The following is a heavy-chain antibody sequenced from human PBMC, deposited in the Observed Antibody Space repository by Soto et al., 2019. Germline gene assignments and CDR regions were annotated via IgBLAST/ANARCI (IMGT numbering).Heavy chain of an antibody. CDR1: GFTFSSYG. Sequence: GGSLRLSCAASGFTFSSYGLHWVRPASGRGLEWGAVISYDGSNQYYADSVKGRFTISRDNSKNTLYLQMNSLSAADTAVYYCANLLAAAGWYYYYYYSMDVWAPGTTVTVSS. D-gene: IGHD6-13*01. CDR3: ANLLAAAGWYYYYYYSMDV. CDR2: ISYDGSNQ. J-gene: IGHJ6*02. V-gene: IGHV3-30*18.